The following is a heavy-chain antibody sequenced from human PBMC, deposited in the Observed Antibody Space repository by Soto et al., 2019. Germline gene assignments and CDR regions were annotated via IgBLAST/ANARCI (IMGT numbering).Heavy chain of an antibody. CDR3: ALGSDYLFDP. J-gene: IGHJ5*02. D-gene: IGHD4-17*01. CDR2: IIPMSGRT. Sequence: QIQLVQSGAEVKKPGSSVKVSCKASGGTFSTYAISWVRQAPGQGLEWMGGIIPMSGRTTYAQKFQYRVTITADKSTTTAYMELSSLRSEDTAVYYCALGSDYLFDPWGRGTLVTVSS. V-gene: IGHV1-69*06. CDR1: GGTFSTYA.